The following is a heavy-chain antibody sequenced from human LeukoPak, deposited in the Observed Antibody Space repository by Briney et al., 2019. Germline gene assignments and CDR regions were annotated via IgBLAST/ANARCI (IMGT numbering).Heavy chain of an antibody. V-gene: IGHV3-30*03. J-gene: IGHJ4*02. CDR3: ARETYCGGDCQTLYYFDY. D-gene: IGHD2-21*02. Sequence: GGSLRLSCAASGFTFSNYGLHCVRQAPGKGLEWVAGISEDGINQYYADSVKGRFTISRDNSNNTLFLHMNSLRPEDTAVYYCARETYCGGDCQTLYYFDYWGQGTLVTVSS. CDR1: GFTFSNYG. CDR2: ISEDGINQ.